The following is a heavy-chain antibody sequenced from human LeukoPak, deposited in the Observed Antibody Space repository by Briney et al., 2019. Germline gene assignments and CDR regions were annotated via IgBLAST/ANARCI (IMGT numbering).Heavy chain of an antibody. CDR1: EFTFSSYW. J-gene: IGHJ4*02. CDR2: INEAGVEK. D-gene: IGHD3-10*01. Sequence: GGSLRLSCEASEFTFSSYWMHWVRQPPGKGLEWVANINEAGVEKYHVDSVKGRFTIFRDNAKNSLYLQMNNLRAEDTAVYYCARELSRTGAFDYWGQGTLVTVSS. CDR3: ARELSRTGAFDY. V-gene: IGHV3-7*03.